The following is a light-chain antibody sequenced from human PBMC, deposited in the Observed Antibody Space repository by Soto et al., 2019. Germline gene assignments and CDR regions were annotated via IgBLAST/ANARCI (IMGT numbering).Light chain of an antibody. J-gene: IGKJ4*01. V-gene: IGKV1-39*01. Sequence: DIQMTQSPSSLSASVGDRVTITCRASQSIASFLNWLQLKPGKAPKVLIYGASTLQSGVPSRFSGSGSGTDFTLTISTLQPEDYALDVGQQGYSPLLTFGGGTRVEIK. CDR3: QQGYSPLLT. CDR1: QSIASF. CDR2: GAS.